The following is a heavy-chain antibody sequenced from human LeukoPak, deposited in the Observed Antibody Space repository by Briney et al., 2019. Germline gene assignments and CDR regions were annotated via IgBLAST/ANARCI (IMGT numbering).Heavy chain of an antibody. V-gene: IGHV3-30*18. CDR3: VKVALDAGYGSGIPPFQT. J-gene: IGHJ1*01. D-gene: IGHD3-10*01. CDR2: ISFDGRQK. Sequence: PGRSLRLSCAASGFRFSSYGMHWVRQAPGKGLEWVAVISFDGRQKYYGDSVKGRFTISRDNSKNTLYLEMDSLTAEDTAEYYCVKVALDAGYGSGIPPFQTWGQGTLVIVSS. CDR1: GFRFSSYG.